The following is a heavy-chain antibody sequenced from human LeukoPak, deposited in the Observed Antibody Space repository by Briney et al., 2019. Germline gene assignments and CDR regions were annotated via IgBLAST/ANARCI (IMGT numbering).Heavy chain of an antibody. CDR3: TTMGLVVITPYWFDP. CDR1: GFTFSNAW. V-gene: IGHV3-15*01. D-gene: IGHD3-22*01. J-gene: IGHJ5*02. Sequence: PGGSLRLSCAASGFTFSNAWMSWVRQAPRKGLEWVGRIKSKTDGGTTDYAAPVKGRFTISRDDSKNTLYLQMNSLKTEDTAVYYCTTMGLVVITPYWFDPWGQGTLVTVSS. CDR2: IKSKTDGGTT.